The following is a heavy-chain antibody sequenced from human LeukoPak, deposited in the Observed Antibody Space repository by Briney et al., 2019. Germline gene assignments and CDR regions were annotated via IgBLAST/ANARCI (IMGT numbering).Heavy chain of an antibody. Sequence: SETLSLTCTVSGGSISSGDYYWSWIRQPPGRGLEWIGYIYYSGSTYYNPSLKSRVTISVDTSKNQFSLKLSSVTAADTAVYYCARLGGVIVIDYWGQGALVTVSS. CDR3: ARLGGVIVIDY. CDR2: IYYSGST. D-gene: IGHD3-16*02. V-gene: IGHV4-30-4*01. CDR1: GGSISSGDYY. J-gene: IGHJ4*02.